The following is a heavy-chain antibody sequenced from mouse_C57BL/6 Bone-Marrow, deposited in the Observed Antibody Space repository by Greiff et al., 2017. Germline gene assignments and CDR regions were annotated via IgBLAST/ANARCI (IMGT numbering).Heavy chain of an antibody. CDR1: GYTFTDYN. CDR2: INPNNGGT. D-gene: IGHD4-1*01. V-gene: IGHV1-18*01. CDR3: AREKLTGTFYWYFDV. J-gene: IGHJ1*03. Sequence: VQLQQSGPELVKPGASVKIPCKASGYTFTDYNMDWVKQSHGKSLEWIGDINPNNGGTIYNQKFKGKATLTVDKSSSTAYMELRSLTSEDTAVYYCAREKLTGTFYWYFDVWGTGTTVTVSS.